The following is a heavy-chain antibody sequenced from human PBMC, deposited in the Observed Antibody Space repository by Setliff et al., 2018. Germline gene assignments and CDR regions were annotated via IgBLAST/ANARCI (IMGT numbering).Heavy chain of an antibody. CDR1: GGSISSYF. D-gene: IGHD7-27*01. CDR3: VRDLPELTGRSFDP. Sequence: SETLSLTCTISGGSISSYFWTWIRQPAGKGLEWIGRIYTSGSTNYNPSLKSRVTMSIDTSKNQFSLKLTSVTAADTAVYYCVRDLPELTGRSFDPWGQGTQVPSPQ. CDR2: IYTSGST. J-gene: IGHJ5*01. V-gene: IGHV4-4*07.